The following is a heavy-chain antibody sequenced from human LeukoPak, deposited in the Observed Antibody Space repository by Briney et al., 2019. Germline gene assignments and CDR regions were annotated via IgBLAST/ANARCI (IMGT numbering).Heavy chain of an antibody. CDR2: IHHSGNT. J-gene: IGHJ4*02. V-gene: IGHV4-34*01. CDR1: GGSFSDYY. Sequence: PSETLSLTCAVYGGSFSDYYWSWIRQPPGKGLEWIGEIHHSGNTNYNPSLKSRVTISVDTSKNQFSLKLSSVTAADTAVYYCARSRGQPLAHPFDSWGQGTLVTVSS. D-gene: IGHD6-13*01. CDR3: ARSRGQPLAHPFDS.